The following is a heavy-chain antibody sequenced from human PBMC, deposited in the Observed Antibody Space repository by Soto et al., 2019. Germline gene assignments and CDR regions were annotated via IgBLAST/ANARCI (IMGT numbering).Heavy chain of an antibody. CDR1: GGSISSSSYY. Sequence: SETLSLTCTVSGGSISSSSYYWGWIRQPPGKGLEWIGSIYYSGSTYYNPSLKSRLTISVDTSKNQFSLKLSSVTAADTAVYYCARHSSPSHSSRLKYWGQGTLVTVSS. J-gene: IGHJ1*01. CDR2: IYYSGST. CDR3: ARHSSPSHSSRLKY. D-gene: IGHD6-13*01. V-gene: IGHV4-39*01.